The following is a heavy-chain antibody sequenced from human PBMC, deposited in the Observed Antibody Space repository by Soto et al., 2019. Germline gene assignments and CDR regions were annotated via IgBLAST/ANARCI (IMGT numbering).Heavy chain of an antibody. CDR1: GFSFSSYS. J-gene: IGHJ4*02. V-gene: IGHV3-21*01. CDR3: ARDRVPAAMGGYFDY. CDR2: LSSSTSYI. D-gene: IGHD2-2*01. Sequence: EVQLVESGGGLVKPGGSLRLSCAASGFSFSSYSMYWVRQAPGKGLEWVSSLSSSTSYIYYADSVKGRFTISRDNAKNSLYRQVTSLRAEDTAVYYCARDRVPAAMGGYFDYWGQGTLVTVAS.